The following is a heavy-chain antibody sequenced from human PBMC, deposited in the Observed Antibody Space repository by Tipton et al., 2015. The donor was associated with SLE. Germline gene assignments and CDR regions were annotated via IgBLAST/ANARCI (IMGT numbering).Heavy chain of an antibody. D-gene: IGHD3-10*01. CDR2: ISTYNGNT. CDR1: GYTFTTYG. J-gene: IGHJ6*02. V-gene: IGHV1-18*01. Sequence: QLVQSGVEVKKPGASVRVSCKASGYTFTTYGISWVRQAPGQGLEWMGWISTYNGNTNYAQKFQGRATMTRNTSINTAYMELSSLRSEDTAVYYCARAPNYYGSGSTPYYYAMDVWGQGTTVTVSS. CDR3: ARAPNYYGSGSTPYYYAMDV.